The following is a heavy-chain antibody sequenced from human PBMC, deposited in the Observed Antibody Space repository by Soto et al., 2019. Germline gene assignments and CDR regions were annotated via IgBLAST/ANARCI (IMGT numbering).Heavy chain of an antibody. V-gene: IGHV3-48*03. J-gene: IGHJ5*02. Sequence: PGGSLRLSCAGSGFIFSSFEMNWVRQAPGKGLEWVSYISSRGTTVYYADSVKGRFTISRDNAKNSLYLQMNSLRADDTAVYYCARGLTRYDFWGGYYSWFDPWGQGTLVTVSS. CDR1: GFIFSSFE. CDR2: ISSRGTTV. CDR3: ARGLTRYDFWGGYYSWFDP. D-gene: IGHD3-3*01.